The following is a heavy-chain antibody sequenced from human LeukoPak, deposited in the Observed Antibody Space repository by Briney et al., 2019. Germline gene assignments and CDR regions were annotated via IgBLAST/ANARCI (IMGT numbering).Heavy chain of an antibody. CDR1: GYIFTGYY. CDR3: ARVIVEQQLNFDY. D-gene: IGHD6-13*01. J-gene: IGHJ4*02. CDR2: INPNSGGT. Sequence: GASVKVSCKASGYIFTGYYMHWVRQAPGQGLEWMGWINPNSGGTNYAQKFQGRVTMTRDTSISTAYMELSRLRSDDTAVYYCARVIVEQQLNFDYWGQGTLVTVSS. V-gene: IGHV1-2*02.